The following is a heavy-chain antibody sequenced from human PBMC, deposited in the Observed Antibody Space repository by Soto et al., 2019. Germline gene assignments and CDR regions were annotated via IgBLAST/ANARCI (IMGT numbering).Heavy chain of an antibody. V-gene: IGHV3-11*03. Sequence: PGGSLRLSCAASGFTFSDYYMSWIRQAPGKGLEWVSYISSSSSYTNYADSVKGRFTISRDNAKNSLYLQMNSLRAEDTAVYYCAAKKGYSSSWLNWGQGTLVTVSS. CDR2: ISSSSSYT. CDR1: GFTFSDYY. D-gene: IGHD6-13*01. J-gene: IGHJ4*02. CDR3: AAKKGYSSSWLN.